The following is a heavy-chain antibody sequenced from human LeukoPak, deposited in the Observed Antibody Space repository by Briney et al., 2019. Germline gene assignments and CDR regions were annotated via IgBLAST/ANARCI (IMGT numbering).Heavy chain of an antibody. Sequence: SETLSLTCAVYGGSFSGYYWSWIRQPPGKGLEWIGEINHSGSTNYNPSLKSRVTISVDTSKNQFSLKLSSVTAADTAVYYCAREGRLGYCSSTSCYRPRYNWFDPWGQGTQVTVSS. D-gene: IGHD2-2*02. CDR3: AREGRLGYCSSTSCYRPRYNWFDP. V-gene: IGHV4-34*01. CDR1: GGSFSGYY. CDR2: INHSGST. J-gene: IGHJ5*02.